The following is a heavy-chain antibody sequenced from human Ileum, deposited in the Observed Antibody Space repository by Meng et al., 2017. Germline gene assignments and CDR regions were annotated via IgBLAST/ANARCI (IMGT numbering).Heavy chain of an antibody. J-gene: IGHJ4*02. CDR1: DYTFTGYG. V-gene: IGHV1-18*01. CDR3: ARGTPGRSYCDY. D-gene: IGHD3-10*01. CDR2: LGAHPGDT. Sequence: QVQLGQSGSEGKKPWASWKVPCNASDYTFTGYGVCWVRQAPGQGLEWMAWLGAHPGDTSHAPKFLGRVTVTADTATATAYMELRSLRSDDTAVYYCARGTPGRSYCDYWGLGTLVTVSS.